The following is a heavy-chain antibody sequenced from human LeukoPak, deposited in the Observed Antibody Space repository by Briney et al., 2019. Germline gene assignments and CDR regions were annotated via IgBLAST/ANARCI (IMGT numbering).Heavy chain of an antibody. J-gene: IGHJ4*02. D-gene: IGHD5-18*01. Sequence: ASVKVSCKASGYTFTGYYMHWVRQAPGQGLEWMGWINPNSGGTNYAQKFQGRVTMTRDTSISTAYMELSRLRSDDTAVYYCATDRGYSYGYQLNYWGQGTLVTVSS. V-gene: IGHV1-2*02. CDR3: ATDRGYSYGYQLNY. CDR1: GYTFTGYY. CDR2: INPNSGGT.